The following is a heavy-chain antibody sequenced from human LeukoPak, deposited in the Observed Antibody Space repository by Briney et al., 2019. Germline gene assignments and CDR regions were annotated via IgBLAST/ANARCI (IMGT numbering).Heavy chain of an antibody. CDR2: ITSNGDST. J-gene: IGHJ5*02. CDR3: ARGPDHMLFMPTWFDT. D-gene: IGHD2/OR15-2a*01. V-gene: IGHV3-64*01. CDR1: GFTFSSYA. Sequence: GGSLRLSCTASGFTFSSYAMNLVRQAPGKALEYVSAITSNGDSTHYARSVKGRFTISRDNSKDTVYLQMGSLRSEDMAVYYLARGPDHMLFMPTWFDTWGQGTVVTVSS.